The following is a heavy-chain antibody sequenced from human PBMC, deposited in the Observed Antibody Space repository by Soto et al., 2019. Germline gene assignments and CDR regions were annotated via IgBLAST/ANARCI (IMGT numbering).Heavy chain of an antibody. V-gene: IGHV1-18*04. CDR2: ISAYNGNT. CDR3: ARVGSSGDILQDAFDI. Sequence: GASVKVSCKPSGYTFTSYGLSWVRQAPGQVLEWMGCISAYNGNTNYAQKLQGRVTMTTNTSTSTAYMELRSLRSDDTAVYYCARVGSSGDILQDAFDIWGQGTMVTVSS. J-gene: IGHJ3*02. D-gene: IGHD3-22*01. CDR1: GYTFTSYG.